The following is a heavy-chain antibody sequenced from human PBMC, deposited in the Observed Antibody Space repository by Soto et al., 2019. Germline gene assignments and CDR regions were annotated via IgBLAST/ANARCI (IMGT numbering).Heavy chain of an antibody. D-gene: IGHD2-2*01. CDR2: MNPNSGNT. J-gene: IGHJ6*02. Sequence: QVRLVQSGAEVKKPGASVKVSCKASGYTFTSYDINWVRQATGQGLEWMGWMNPNSGNTGYAQKFQGRVTMTRNTSISTAYMELSSLRSEDTAVYYCARAYCSSTSCHYYYYYGMDVWGQGTTVTVSS. CDR1: GYTFTSYD. CDR3: ARAYCSSTSCHYYYYYGMDV. V-gene: IGHV1-8*01.